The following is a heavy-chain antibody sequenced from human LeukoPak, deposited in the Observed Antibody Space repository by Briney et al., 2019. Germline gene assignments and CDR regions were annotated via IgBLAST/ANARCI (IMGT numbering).Heavy chain of an antibody. CDR3: ARVDSGSFLGDWFDP. J-gene: IGHJ5*02. CDR2: IFHTGSA. Sequence: SETLSLTCNVSGYSISSGYYWGWIRQPPGKGLEYIGSIFHTGSADYNPSLKSRVTLSVDTSKNQFSLKLNSVTAADTAVYYCARVDSGSFLGDWFDPWGQGTLVTVSS. D-gene: IGHD1-26*01. V-gene: IGHV4-38-2*02. CDR1: GYSISSGYY.